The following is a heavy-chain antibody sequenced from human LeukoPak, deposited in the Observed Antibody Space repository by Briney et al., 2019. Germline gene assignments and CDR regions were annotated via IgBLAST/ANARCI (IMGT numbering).Heavy chain of an antibody. CDR1: GGTFSSYA. CDR2: IIPIFGTA. Sequence: SVKVSCKASGGTFSSYAISWVRQAPGQGLEWMGRIIPIFGTANYAQKFQGRVTITTDESTGTAYMELSSLRSEDTAVYYCARGTRYSGSYLDWGQGTLVTVSS. V-gene: IGHV1-69*05. J-gene: IGHJ4*02. D-gene: IGHD1-26*01. CDR3: ARGTRYSGSYLD.